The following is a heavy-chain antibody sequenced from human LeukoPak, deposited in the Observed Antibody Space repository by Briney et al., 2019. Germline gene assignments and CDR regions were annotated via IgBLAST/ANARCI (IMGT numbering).Heavy chain of an antibody. J-gene: IGHJ6*02. CDR2: INHSGST. D-gene: IGHD5-12*01. CDR3: ARGPLVATTQILYYYYYGMDV. Sequence: SETLSLTCAVYGVSFSGYYWSWIRQPPGKGLEWIGEINHSGSTNYNPSLKSRVTISVDTSKNQFSLKLSSVTAADTAVYYCARGPLVATTQILYYYYYGMDVWGQGTTVTVSS. V-gene: IGHV4-34*01. CDR1: GVSFSGYY.